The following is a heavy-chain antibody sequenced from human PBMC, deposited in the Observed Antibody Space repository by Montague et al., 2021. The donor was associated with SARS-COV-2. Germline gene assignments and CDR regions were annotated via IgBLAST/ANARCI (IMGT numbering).Heavy chain of an antibody. D-gene: IGHD1-1*01. V-gene: IGHV4-30-4*01. CDR1: GDSISTGEYH. J-gene: IGHJ4*02. CDR2: IYHTGST. CDR3: ARGITTAGK. Sequence: LRLSCAVSGDSISTGEYHWLWIRQVPGKGLAWIGYIYHTGSTQYNPSLKGRITISVDTSKNQFSLKLTSVTAADTAVYFCARGITTAGKWGQGTLVTVSS.